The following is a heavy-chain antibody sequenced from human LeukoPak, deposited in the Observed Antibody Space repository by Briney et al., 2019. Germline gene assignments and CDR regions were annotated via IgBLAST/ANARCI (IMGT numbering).Heavy chain of an antibody. CDR2: IYSGSST. D-gene: IGHD3-16*01. CDR1: GFTVSSNY. J-gene: IGHJ4*02. CDR3: ARGPSFDDTFGDY. V-gene: IGHV3-53*01. Sequence: GGSLRLSCAASGFTVSSNYMSWVRQAPGKGLEWVSVIYSGSSTYYADSVKGRFTISRDNSKNTLYLQMNSLRAEDTAVYYCARGPSFDDTFGDYWGQGTLVTVSS.